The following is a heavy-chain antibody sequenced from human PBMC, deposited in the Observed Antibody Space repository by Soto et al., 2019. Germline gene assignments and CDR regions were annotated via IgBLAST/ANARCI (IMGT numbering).Heavy chain of an antibody. CDR2: IYYSGST. V-gene: IGHV4-59*01. J-gene: IGHJ6*04. CDR3: ARDRSYYDFWSGYLTAGYYGMDV. Sequence: PSETLSLTCTVSGGSISSYYWSWIRQPPGKGLEWIGYIYYSGSTNYNPSLKSRVTISVDTSKNQFSLKLSSVTAADTAVYYCARDRSYYDFWSGYLTAGYYGMDVWGKGTTVTVSS. D-gene: IGHD3-3*01. CDR1: GGSISSYY.